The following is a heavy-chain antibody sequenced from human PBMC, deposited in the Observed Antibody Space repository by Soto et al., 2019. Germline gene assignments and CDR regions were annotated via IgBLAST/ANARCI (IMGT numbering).Heavy chain of an antibody. CDR3: ARDGGHYYDSSGYGN. V-gene: IGHV4-61*01. Sequence: SSETLSLTCTVSCGSVSSGSYYWSWIRQPPGKGLEWIGRIYTSGSTNYNPSLKSRVTMSVDTSKNQFSLKLSSVTAADTAVYYCARDGGHYYDSSGYGNWGQGTLVTVSS. CDR1: CGSVSSGSYY. J-gene: IGHJ4*02. D-gene: IGHD3-22*01. CDR2: IYTSGST.